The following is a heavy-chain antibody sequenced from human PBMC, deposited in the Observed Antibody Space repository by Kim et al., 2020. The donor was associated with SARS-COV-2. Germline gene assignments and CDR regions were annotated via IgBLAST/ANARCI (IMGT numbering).Heavy chain of an antibody. CDR3: ARKPRYSSRAVPFDY. D-gene: IGHD6-13*01. V-gene: IGHV4-34*01. J-gene: IGHJ4*02. Sequence: PSLKSGVTISVDTSKNQFSLKLSSVTAADTAVYYCARKPRYSSRAVPFDYWGQGTLVTVSS.